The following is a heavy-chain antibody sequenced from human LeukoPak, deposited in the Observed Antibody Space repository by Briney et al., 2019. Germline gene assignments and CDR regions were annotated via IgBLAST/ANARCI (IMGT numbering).Heavy chain of an antibody. CDR3: ARGRKTIAVASTFRSQLGAFDI. Sequence: SETLSLICAVYGGSFSGYYWSWIRQPPGKGLEWIGEINHSGSTNYNPSLKSRVTISVDTSKNQFSLKLSSVTAADTAVYYCARGRKTIAVASTFRSQLGAFDIWGQGTMVTVSS. J-gene: IGHJ3*02. CDR1: GGSFSGYY. D-gene: IGHD6-19*01. CDR2: INHSGST. V-gene: IGHV4-34*01.